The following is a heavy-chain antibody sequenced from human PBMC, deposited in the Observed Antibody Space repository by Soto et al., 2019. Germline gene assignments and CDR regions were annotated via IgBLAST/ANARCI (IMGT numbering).Heavy chain of an antibody. V-gene: IGHV4-59*01. CDR2: IYYSGST. CDR3: ARAPLGNYGYPSYFYY. D-gene: IGHD3-16*01. Sequence: SETLSLTCTVSGVSISSYYWSWIRQPPGKGLEWIGYIYYSGSTNYNPSLKSRVTISVDTSKNQFSLKLSSVTAADTAVYYCARAPLGNYGYPSYFYYCGQGTLVTVSS. J-gene: IGHJ4*02. CDR1: GVSISSYY.